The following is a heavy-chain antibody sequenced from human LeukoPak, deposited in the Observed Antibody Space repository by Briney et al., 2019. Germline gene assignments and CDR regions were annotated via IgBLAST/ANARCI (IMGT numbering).Heavy chain of an antibody. V-gene: IGHV3-23*01. CDR2: IGGDGEKT. Sequence: LPGGSLRLSCAVSGFTFSNCAMNWVCQAPGKGLDWVSTIGGDGEKTYYADSVKGRFTISRDNSKNTLYLQMNSLRVEDTAVYYCARTVAAECWGQGTLVTVSS. J-gene: IGHJ4*02. CDR1: GFTFSNCA. CDR3: ARTVAAEC. D-gene: IGHD6-19*01.